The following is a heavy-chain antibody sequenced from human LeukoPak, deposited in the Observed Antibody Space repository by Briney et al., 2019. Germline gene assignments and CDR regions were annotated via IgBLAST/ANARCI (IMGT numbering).Heavy chain of an antibody. CDR2: ISSSSSYI. J-gene: IGHJ4*02. V-gene: IGHV3-21*01. Sequence: GGSLRLSCAASRFTFSSYGMHWVRQAPGKGLEWVSSISSSSSYIYYADSVKGRFTISRDNAKNSLYLQMNSLRAEDTAVYYCAGVGTTPEFDYWGQGTLVTVSS. CDR3: AGVGTTPEFDY. CDR1: RFTFSSYG. D-gene: IGHD4-17*01.